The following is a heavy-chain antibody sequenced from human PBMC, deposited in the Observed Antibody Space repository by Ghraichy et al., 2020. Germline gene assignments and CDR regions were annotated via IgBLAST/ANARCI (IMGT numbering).Heavy chain of an antibody. J-gene: IGHJ4*02. Sequence: ASVKVSCKASGYTFTSYDINWVRQTTGQGLEWMGWMNPHSGYTGYVQKFHGRVTMTRDTSISTAYMALSTLRSEDTAVYYCPTADRGYSYGDYWVQGTL. V-gene: IGHV1-8*01. CDR2: MNPHSGYT. D-gene: IGHD5-18*01. CDR3: PTADRGYSYGDY. CDR1: GYTFTSYD.